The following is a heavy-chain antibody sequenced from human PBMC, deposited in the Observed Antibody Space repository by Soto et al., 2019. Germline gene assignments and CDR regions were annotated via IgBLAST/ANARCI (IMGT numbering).Heavy chain of an antibody. CDR3: ARGNVYCFDY. D-gene: IGHD1-1*01. CDR1: VFTVISYS. V-gene: IGHV3-21*01. Sequence: GSLRLAGAAPVFTVISYSMNWVRQAPGKGLEWVSSISSSSSYIYYADSVKGRFTISRDNAKNSLYLQMNSLRAEDTAVYYCARGNVYCFDYWGQGTLVTVSS. J-gene: IGHJ4*02. CDR2: ISSSSSYI.